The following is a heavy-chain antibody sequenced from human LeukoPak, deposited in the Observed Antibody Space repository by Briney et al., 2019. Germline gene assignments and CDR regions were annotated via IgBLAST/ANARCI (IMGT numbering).Heavy chain of an antibody. CDR2: IYTSGST. CDR3: ASSMIVADAFHI. CDR1: GGSISSYY. V-gene: IGHV4-4*07. J-gene: IGHJ3*02. D-gene: IGHD3-22*01. Sequence: SETLSLTCTVSGGSISSYYWSWIRQPAGKGLEWIGRIYTSGSTNYNPSLKSRVTMSVDTSKNQFSLKLSSVTAADTAVYYCASSMIVADAFHIWGQGTMVTVSS.